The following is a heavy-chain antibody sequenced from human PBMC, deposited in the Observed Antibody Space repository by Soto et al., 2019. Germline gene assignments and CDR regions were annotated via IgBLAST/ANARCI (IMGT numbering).Heavy chain of an antibody. V-gene: IGHV3-30-3*01. D-gene: IGHD3-9*01. J-gene: IGHJ6*02. CDR1: GFIFSGYA. CDR3: ARDGATIFNPLMDV. Sequence: PGGSLRLSCAASGFIFSGYAMHWVRQAPGKGLEWVAVISYDGSNKYYADSVKGRFTISRDNSKNTLYLQMNSLRAEDTAVYYCARDGATIFNPLMDVWGQGTTVTVSS. CDR2: ISYDGSNK.